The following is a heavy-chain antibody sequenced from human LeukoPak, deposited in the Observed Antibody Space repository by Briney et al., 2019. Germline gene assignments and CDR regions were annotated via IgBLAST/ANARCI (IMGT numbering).Heavy chain of an antibody. Sequence: GGSLRLSCAASGFTFSKYWLHWVRQPPGRGLVWLARINPDDKSTSYADSVKGRFTISIDDAKETLFLQMNSLTAEDTAVYYCLAIVETPIDAFDIWGQGAMVTVSS. D-gene: IGHD4-23*01. J-gene: IGHJ3*02. V-gene: IGHV3-74*01. CDR1: GFTFSKYW. CDR3: LAIVETPIDAFDI. CDR2: INPDDKST.